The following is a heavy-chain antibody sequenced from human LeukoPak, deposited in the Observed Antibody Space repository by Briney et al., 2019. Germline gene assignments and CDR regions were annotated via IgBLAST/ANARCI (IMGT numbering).Heavy chain of an antibody. CDR2: ISGRNDVIT. CDR1: GFTFSNYG. J-gene: IGHJ4*02. Sequence: PSGGSLRLSCAASGFTFSNYGMNWVRRAPGKGLEWVPGISGRNDVITHYGDSVKGRFTVSRDISKKTVYLQMNSLRAEDTAVYYCAKDRDDNNGYYFDYWGQGTLVTVSS. CDR3: AKDRDDNNGYYFDY. V-gene: IGHV3-23*01. D-gene: IGHD1-1*01.